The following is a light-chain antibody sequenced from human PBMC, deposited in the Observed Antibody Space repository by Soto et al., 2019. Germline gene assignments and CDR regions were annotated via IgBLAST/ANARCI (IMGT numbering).Light chain of an antibody. CDR2: SDN. V-gene: IGLV1-44*01. J-gene: IGLJ2*01. CDR3: AAWDDSLNGVV. CDR1: SFNIGINT. Sequence: QSVLTQPPSASATPGQRVTISCSGSSFNIGINTVNWYQQLPGTAPKVLIYSDNQRPSGVPDRFSGSKSGTSASLAISGLQSEDEADYYCAAWDDSLNGVVFGGGTKLTVL.